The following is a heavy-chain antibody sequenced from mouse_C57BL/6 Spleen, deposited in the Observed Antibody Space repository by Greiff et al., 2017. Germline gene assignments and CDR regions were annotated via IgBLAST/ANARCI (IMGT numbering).Heavy chain of an antibody. Sequence: VQLQQSGAELVRPGSSVKLSCKASGYTFTSYWMDWVKQRPGQGLEWIGNIYPSDSETHYNQKFKDKATLTVDKSSSTAYMQLSSLTSEDSAVYYCARRGNDYGFDYWGQGTTLTVSS. CDR1: GYTFTSYW. V-gene: IGHV1-61*01. J-gene: IGHJ2*01. CDR3: ARRGNDYGFDY. CDR2: IYPSDSET. D-gene: IGHD2-4*01.